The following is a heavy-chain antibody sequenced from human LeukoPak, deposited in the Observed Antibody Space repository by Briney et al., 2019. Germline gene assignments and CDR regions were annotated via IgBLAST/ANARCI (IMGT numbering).Heavy chain of an antibody. CDR3: AKSRVVDRRGYFDY. CDR2: IGTGGDT. Sequence: GGSLRLSCVASGFTFNIYPMTWVRQSPEKGLEWVSTIGTGGDTYYADYVKGRFTISRDDSKNTLYLQMHSLGAEDTAVYYCAKSRVVDRRGYFDYWGQGTLVTVSS. J-gene: IGHJ4*02. V-gene: IGHV3-23*01. D-gene: IGHD2-15*01. CDR1: GFTFNIYP.